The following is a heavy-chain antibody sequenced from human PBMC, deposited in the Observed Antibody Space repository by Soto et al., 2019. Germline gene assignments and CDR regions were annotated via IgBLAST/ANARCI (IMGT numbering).Heavy chain of an antibody. CDR3: AREYTAWPLAYGLDV. J-gene: IGHJ6*02. D-gene: IGHD2-2*02. V-gene: IGHV3-21*01. Sequence: KTGGSLRLSCVCSGFTFSTYSINWVRQAPGKGLEWVSSISSRSDIYYADSVKGRFTISRDNAKNSVSLQMNSLRAEDTAVYYCAREYTAWPLAYGLDVWGQGTTVTVSS. CDR1: GFTFSTYS. CDR2: ISSRSDI.